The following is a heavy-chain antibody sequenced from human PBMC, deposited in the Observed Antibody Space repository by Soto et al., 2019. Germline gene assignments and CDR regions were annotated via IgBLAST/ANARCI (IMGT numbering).Heavy chain of an antibody. CDR3: ARVGEQWLDHYYFDY. J-gene: IGHJ4*02. D-gene: IGHD6-19*01. V-gene: IGHV1-69*02. CDR2: IIPILGIA. Sequence: SVKVSCKASGGTFSSYTISWVRQAPGQGLEWMGRIIPILGIANYAQKFQGRVTITADKSTSTAYMELSSLRSEDTAVYYCARVGEQWLDHYYFDYWGQGTLVTVSS. CDR1: GGTFSSYT.